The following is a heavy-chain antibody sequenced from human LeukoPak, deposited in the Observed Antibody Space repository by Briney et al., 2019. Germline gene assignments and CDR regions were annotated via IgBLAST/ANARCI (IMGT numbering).Heavy chain of an antibody. D-gene: IGHD1-26*01. CDR3: ARWISGSSSYFDY. CDR2: ISSSGSTI. Sequence: GGSLRLSCAASGFTFSDYYMSWIRQAPGKGLEWVSYISSSGSTIYYADSVKGRFTISRDNSKNTLYLQMNSLRVEDTAVYYCARWISGSSSYFDYWGQGTLVTVSS. V-gene: IGHV3-11*04. CDR1: GFTFSDYY. J-gene: IGHJ4*02.